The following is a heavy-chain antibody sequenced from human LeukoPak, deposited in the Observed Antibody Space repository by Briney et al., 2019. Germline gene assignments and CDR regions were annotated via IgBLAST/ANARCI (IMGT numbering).Heavy chain of an antibody. V-gene: IGHV4-4*07. CDR3: ARVSGSSNPYYYYMDV. J-gene: IGHJ6*03. D-gene: IGHD6-19*01. CDR2: IYTSGST. CDR1: GGSTSSYY. Sequence: SETLSLTCTVSGGSTSSYYWSWIRQPAGKGLEWIGRIYTSGSTNYNPSLKSRVTMSVDTSKNQFSLKLSSVTAADTAVYYCARVSGSSNPYYYYMDVWGKGTTVTVSS.